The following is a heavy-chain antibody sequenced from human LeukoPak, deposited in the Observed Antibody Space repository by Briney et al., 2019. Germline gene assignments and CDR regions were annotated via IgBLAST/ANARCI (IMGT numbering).Heavy chain of an antibody. D-gene: IGHD2-2*02. CDR3: ASTSCYICAFDI. Sequence: SETLSLTCTVSGGSISSGSYYWSWIRQPAGKGLEWIGRIYTSGSTNYNPSLKSRVTMSVDTSKNQFSLKLSSVTAADTAVYYCASTSCYICAFDIWGQGTMVTVSS. CDR2: IYTSGST. V-gene: IGHV4-61*02. CDR1: GGSISSGSYY. J-gene: IGHJ3*02.